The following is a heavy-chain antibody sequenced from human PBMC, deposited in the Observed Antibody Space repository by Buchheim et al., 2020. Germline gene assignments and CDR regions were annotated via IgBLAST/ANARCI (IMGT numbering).Heavy chain of an antibody. D-gene: IGHD3-16*01. Sequence: QVQLVESGGGVVQPGRSLRLSCAASGFTFSSYAMHWVRQAPGKGLEWVAVISYDGSNKYYADSVKGRFTISRDNSKNTLYLHMNSLRAEDTAVYYCAREKLTYYYGMDVWGQGTT. CDR1: GFTFSSYA. CDR3: AREKLTYYYGMDV. J-gene: IGHJ6*02. V-gene: IGHV3-30*04. CDR2: ISYDGSNK.